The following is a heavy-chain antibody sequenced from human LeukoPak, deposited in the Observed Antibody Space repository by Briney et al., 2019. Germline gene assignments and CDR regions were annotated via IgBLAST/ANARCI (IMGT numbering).Heavy chain of an antibody. CDR3: AIAKGPVDIVVAATGVFGY. D-gene: IGHD6-19*01. CDR1: GFTFSSYG. J-gene: IGHJ4*02. Sequence: GGSLRLSCAASGFTFSSYGMHWVRQAPGKGLEWVSGISGTGASTYYPDSVKGRFTISRDNSKNTLFLQMNSLRVDDTAVYYCAIAKGPVDIVVAATGVFGYWGQGTLVTVSS. CDR2: ISGTGAST. V-gene: IGHV3-23*01.